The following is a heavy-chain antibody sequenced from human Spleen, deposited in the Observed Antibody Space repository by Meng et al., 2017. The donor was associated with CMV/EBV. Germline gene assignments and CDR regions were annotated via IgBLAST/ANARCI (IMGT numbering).Heavy chain of an antibody. J-gene: IGHJ6*02. D-gene: IGHD6-13*01. CDR2: IYYSGST. Sequence: SETLSLTCTVSGGSISGYYSSWFRQPPGKGLEWIGYIYYSGSTNYNPSLKSRVTISVDTSKNQFSLKLSSVTAADTAVYYCARANSSSWGAFAMDVWGQGTTVTVSS. V-gene: IGHV4-59*01. CDR1: GGSISGYY. CDR3: ARANSSSWGAFAMDV.